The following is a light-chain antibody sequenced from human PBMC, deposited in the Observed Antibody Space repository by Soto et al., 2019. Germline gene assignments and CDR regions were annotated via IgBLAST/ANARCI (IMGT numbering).Light chain of an antibody. V-gene: IGKV1-33*01. J-gene: IGKJ3*01. CDR1: QDISNY. Sequence: DIQMTQSPSSLSASVGVRVTITCQASQDISNYLNWYQQKPGKAPKLLIYDATNLETGGPSSFSVSGSWTDFTFTTTSLQPEDIATYYYEQYDNLLSFTSGPGTKVDIK. CDR2: DAT. CDR3: EQYDNLLSFT.